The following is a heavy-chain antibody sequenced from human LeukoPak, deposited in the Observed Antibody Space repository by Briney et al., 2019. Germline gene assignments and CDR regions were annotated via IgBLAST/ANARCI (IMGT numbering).Heavy chain of an antibody. D-gene: IGHD6-19*01. CDR2: IYYSGST. Sequence: SETLSLTCTVSGGSISSYYWSWIRQPPGKGLEWIGYIYYSGSTNYNPSLKSRVTISVDTSKNQFSLKLSSVTAADTAVYYCARGIGQWLVHSGRNWFDPWGQGTLVTVSS. CDR1: GGSISSYY. J-gene: IGHJ5*02. CDR3: ARGIGQWLVHSGRNWFDP. V-gene: IGHV4-59*01.